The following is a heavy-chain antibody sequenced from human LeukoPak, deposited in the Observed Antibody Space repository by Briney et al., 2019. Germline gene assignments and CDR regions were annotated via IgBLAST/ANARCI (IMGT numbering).Heavy chain of an antibody. CDR1: GGSISSGGYY. Sequence: SQTLSLTCTVSGGSISSGGYYWSWIRQHPGKGLEWIGYIYYSGSTYYNPSLKSRVTISVDTSKNQFSLKLSSVTAADTAVYYCARLPIHDYDFWSGYYYGFDPWGQGTLVTVSS. CDR3: ARLPIHDYDFWSGYYYGFDP. V-gene: IGHV4-31*03. J-gene: IGHJ5*02. D-gene: IGHD3-3*01. CDR2: IYYSGST.